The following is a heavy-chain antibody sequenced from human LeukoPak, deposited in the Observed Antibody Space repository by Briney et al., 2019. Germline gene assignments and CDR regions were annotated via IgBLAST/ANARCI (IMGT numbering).Heavy chain of an antibody. CDR3: AKEGPPSSGWPFDY. Sequence: GGSLRLSCAASGFTFSSYWMSWVRQAPGKGLEWVSATSDSGITTYYADSVKGRFTVSRDNSKNTLYLQMNSLRAEDTALYYCAKEGPPSSGWPFDYWGQGTLVTVSS. CDR2: TSDSGITT. D-gene: IGHD6-19*01. CDR1: GFTFSSYW. J-gene: IGHJ4*02. V-gene: IGHV3-23*01.